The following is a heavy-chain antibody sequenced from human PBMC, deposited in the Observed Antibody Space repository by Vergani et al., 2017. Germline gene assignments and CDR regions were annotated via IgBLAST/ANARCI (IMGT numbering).Heavy chain of an antibody. Sequence: EVQLLQSGGGVIQPGGSVRLSCAASGFTFSACPMTWVRQAPGKGLEWVSAISARYPSTYYADSVKGRFTISRDNYKNMLYLQMNSLGAEATAVDYCAGLSYDTTPYLQGGYDCWGQGTLVSVSS. CDR1: GFTFSACP. D-gene: IGHD3-22*01. J-gene: IGHJ4*02. CDR3: AGLSYDTTPYLQGGYDC. V-gene: IGHV3-23*01. CDR2: ISARYPST.